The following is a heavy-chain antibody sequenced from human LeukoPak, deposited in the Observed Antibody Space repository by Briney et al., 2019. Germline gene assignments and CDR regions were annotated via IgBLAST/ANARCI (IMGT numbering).Heavy chain of an antibody. D-gene: IGHD6-13*01. V-gene: IGHV4-59*12. CDR1: GGSISSYY. Sequence: PSETLSLTCTVSGGSISSYYWSWIRQPPGKGLEWIGYIYHSGSTNYNPSLKSRVTISVDTSKNQFSLKLSSVTAADTAVYYCARDRGGIAPDYWGQGTLVTVSS. J-gene: IGHJ4*02. CDR2: IYHSGST. CDR3: ARDRGGIAPDY.